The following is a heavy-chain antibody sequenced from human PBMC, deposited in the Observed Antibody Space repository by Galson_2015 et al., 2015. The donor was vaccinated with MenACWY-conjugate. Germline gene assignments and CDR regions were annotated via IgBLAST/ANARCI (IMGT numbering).Heavy chain of an antibody. J-gene: IGHJ4*02. CDR1: GYSISNGYY. CDR2: IYNTGNT. Sequence: SETLSLTCDVSGYSISNGYYWGWIRQPPGKGLEWIGIIYNTGNTYYNASFKSRVTMSVDTSKNQFSLKLTSVTAADSAVYYCARLTGYSGGFYFPYWGQGTLVTVSS. D-gene: IGHD1-26*01. CDR3: ARLTGYSGGFYFPY. V-gene: IGHV4-38-2*01.